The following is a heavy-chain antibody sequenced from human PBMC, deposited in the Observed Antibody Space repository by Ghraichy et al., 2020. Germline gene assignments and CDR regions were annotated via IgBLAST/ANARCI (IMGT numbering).Heavy chain of an antibody. Sequence: VKVSCKASGGTFSSYAISWVRQAPGQGLEWMGGIIPIFGTANYAQKFQGRVTITADESTSTAYMELSSLRSEDTAVYYCASIGRDGYNNWYFDLWGRGTLVTVSS. CDR2: IIPIFGTA. V-gene: IGHV1-69*13. CDR3: ASIGRDGYNNWYFDL. J-gene: IGHJ2*01. D-gene: IGHD5-24*01. CDR1: GGTFSSYA.